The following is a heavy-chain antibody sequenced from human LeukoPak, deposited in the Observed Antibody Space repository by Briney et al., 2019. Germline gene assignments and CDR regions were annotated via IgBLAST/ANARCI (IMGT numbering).Heavy chain of an antibody. D-gene: IGHD6-13*01. CDR3: ARDPAAGFDY. V-gene: IGHV4-39*07. CDR1: GGSIIITNYY. CDR2: IYHDGST. Sequence: SETLSLTCTVSGGSIIITNYYWGWIRQPPGKGLEWVGNIYHDGSTYYNPSLKSRVSISVDTSKNQFSLKLTSVTAADTAVYYCARDPAAGFDYWGQGTLVTVSS. J-gene: IGHJ4*02.